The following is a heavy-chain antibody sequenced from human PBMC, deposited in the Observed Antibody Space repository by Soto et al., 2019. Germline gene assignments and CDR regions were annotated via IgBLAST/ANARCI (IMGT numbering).Heavy chain of an antibody. Sequence: SVKVSCKASGGTFSSYAISWVRQAPGQGLEWMGGIIPIFGTANYAQKFQGRVTITADESTSTAYMELSSLRSEDTAVYYCARDPPSNYYDSSGYVDYWGRGTLVTVSS. CDR1: GGTFSSYA. D-gene: IGHD3-22*01. V-gene: IGHV1-69*13. CDR2: IIPIFGTA. CDR3: ARDPPSNYYDSSGYVDY. J-gene: IGHJ4*02.